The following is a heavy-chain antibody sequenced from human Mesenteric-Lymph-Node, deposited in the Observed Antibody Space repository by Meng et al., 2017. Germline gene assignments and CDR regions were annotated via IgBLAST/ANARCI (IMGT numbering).Heavy chain of an antibody. CDR2: ISAYNGNT. CDR3: ARFLLGSSSWSNVYYFDY. D-gene: IGHD6-13*01. Sequence: ASVKVSCKASGYTFTSYGISWVRQAPGQGLEWMGWISAYNGNTNYAQKLQGRVTMTTDTSTSTAYMELRSLRSDDTAVYYCARFLLGSSSWSNVYYFDYWGQGTRVTVSS. CDR1: GYTFTSYG. J-gene: IGHJ4*02. V-gene: IGHV1-18*01.